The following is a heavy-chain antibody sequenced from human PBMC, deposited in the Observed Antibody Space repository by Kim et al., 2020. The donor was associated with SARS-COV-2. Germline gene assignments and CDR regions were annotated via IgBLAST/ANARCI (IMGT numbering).Heavy chain of an antibody. D-gene: IGHD6-6*01. Sequence: SETLSLTCTVSGGSISSYSWSWIRQPPGKGLEWIGYIYYSGSTNYNPSLKSRVTISVDTSKNQFSLKLTSVTAADTAVYYCARVSPETAARRVCFDYWG. J-gene: IGHJ4*01. CDR3: ARVSPETAARRVCFDY. V-gene: IGHV4-59*13. CDR2: IYYSGST. CDR1: GGSISSYS.